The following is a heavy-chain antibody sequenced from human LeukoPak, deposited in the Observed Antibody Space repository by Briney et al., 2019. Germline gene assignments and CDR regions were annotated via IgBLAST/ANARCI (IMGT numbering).Heavy chain of an antibody. CDR2: IYYSGST. CDR3: ARSLLWFGELSFDYYMDV. V-gene: IGHV4-59*01. Sequence: SETLSLTCTVSGGSISSYYWSWIRQPPGKGLEWIGYIYYSGSTNYNPSLKSRVTISVDTSKNQFSLKLSSVTAADTAVYYCARSLLWFGELSFDYYMDVWGKGTTVTVSS. J-gene: IGHJ6*03. CDR1: GGSISSYY. D-gene: IGHD3-10*01.